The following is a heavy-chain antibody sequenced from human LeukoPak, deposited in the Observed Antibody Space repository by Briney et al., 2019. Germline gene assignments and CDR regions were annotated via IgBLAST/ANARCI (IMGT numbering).Heavy chain of an antibody. CDR2: INSDGSST. Sequence: HAGGSLRLSCAASGFTFSSYWMHRVRQAPGKGLVWVSRINSDGSSTSYADSVKGRFTISRDNAKNTLYLQMNSLRAEDSAVYYCVTSYCSGGSCYSASGYWGQGTLVTVSS. J-gene: IGHJ4*02. V-gene: IGHV3-74*01. CDR1: GFTFSSYW. CDR3: VTSYCSGGSCYSASGY. D-gene: IGHD2-15*01.